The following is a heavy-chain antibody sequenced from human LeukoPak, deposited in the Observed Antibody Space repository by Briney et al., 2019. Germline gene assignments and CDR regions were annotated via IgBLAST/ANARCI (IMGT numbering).Heavy chain of an antibody. V-gene: IGHV3-33*06. J-gene: IGHJ4*02. CDR3: AKTPRIFTAMALDY. D-gene: IGHD5-18*01. CDR2: IWYDGSNK. CDR1: GFTFSSYG. Sequence: PGGSLRPSCAASGFTFSSYGMHWVRQAPGKGLEWVAVIWYDGSNKYYADSVKGRFTISRDNSKNTLYLQMNSLRAEDTAVYYCAKTPRIFTAMALDYWGQGTLVTVSS.